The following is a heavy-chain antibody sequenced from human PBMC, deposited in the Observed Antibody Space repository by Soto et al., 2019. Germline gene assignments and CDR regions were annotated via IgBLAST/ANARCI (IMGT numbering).Heavy chain of an antibody. CDR2: IYYRGNT. V-gene: IGHV4-59*08. CDR3: ARHPGYYDILTGYTTYYFDY. CDR1: GGSLGTYY. J-gene: IGHJ4*02. Sequence: SETLSLTCTVSGGSLGTYYWSWIRQPPGKGLEWIGYIYYRGNTDYNPSLKSRVTISLDTPKNQFSLKLSSVTAADTAVYYCARHPGYYDILTGYTTYYFDYWGQGILVPVSS. D-gene: IGHD3-9*01.